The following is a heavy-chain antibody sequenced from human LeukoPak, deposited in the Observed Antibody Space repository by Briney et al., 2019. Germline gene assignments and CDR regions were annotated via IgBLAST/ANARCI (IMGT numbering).Heavy chain of an antibody. V-gene: IGHV1-2*02. Sequence: ASVKVSCKASGYTFTSYDINWVRQATGQGLEWMGWMNPKSGGTNYAQKFQGRVTMTRDTSVSTAYMELSRLTSDDTAVYYCARALGRQRYYGSGTYKKNYYYMDVWGKGTTVTISS. CDR1: GYTFTSYD. D-gene: IGHD3-10*01. CDR3: ARALGRQRYYGSGTYKKNYYYMDV. CDR2: MNPKSGGT. J-gene: IGHJ6*03.